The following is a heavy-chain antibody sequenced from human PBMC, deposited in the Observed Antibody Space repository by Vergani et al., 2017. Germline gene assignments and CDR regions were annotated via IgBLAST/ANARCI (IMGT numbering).Heavy chain of an antibody. J-gene: IGHJ6*03. D-gene: IGHD1-1*01. Sequence: QLQLQESGPGLVKPSETLSLTCTVSGGSISSSSYYWGWIRQPPGKGLEWIGSIYYSGSTYYNPSLKSRVTISVDTSKNQFSLKLSSVTAADTAVYYCARGREGVSRTKWTPPPGLWYMDVWGKGTTVTVSS. CDR1: GGSISSSSYY. CDR2: IYYSGST. V-gene: IGHV4-39*01. CDR3: ARGREGVSRTKWTPPPGLWYMDV.